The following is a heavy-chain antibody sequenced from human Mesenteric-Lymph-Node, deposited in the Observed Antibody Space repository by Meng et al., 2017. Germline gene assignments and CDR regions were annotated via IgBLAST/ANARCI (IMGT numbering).Heavy chain of an antibody. J-gene: IGHJ4*02. CDR2: VSGSGDNT. CDR1: GFTFSSYA. Sequence: GESLKISCAASGFTFSSYAMSWVRQAPGKGLEWVSTVSGSGDNTYYADSVKGRFTIYRDNPKITLYLQMNSLKAEDTAVYYCAKGRGYCSGGSCYSDYWGQGTLVT. V-gene: IGHV3-23*01. CDR3: AKGRGYCSGGSCYSDY. D-gene: IGHD2-15*01.